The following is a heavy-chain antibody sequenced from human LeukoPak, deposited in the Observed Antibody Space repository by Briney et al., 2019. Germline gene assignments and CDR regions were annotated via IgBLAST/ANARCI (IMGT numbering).Heavy chain of an antibody. CDR3: ARSDAMVRGVISRGEEFDY. Sequence: SETLSLTCTVSGGSISSYYWSWIRQPAGKGLEWIGRIYTSGSTNYNPSLKSRVTISVDTSKNQFSLKLSSVTAADTAVYYCARSDAMVRGVISRGEEFDYWGQGTLVTVSS. CDR1: GGSISSYY. D-gene: IGHD3-10*01. J-gene: IGHJ4*01. V-gene: IGHV4-4*07. CDR2: IYTSGST.